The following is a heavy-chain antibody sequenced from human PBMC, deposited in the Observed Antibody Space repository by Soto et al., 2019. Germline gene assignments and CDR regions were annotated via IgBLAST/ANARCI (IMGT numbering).Heavy chain of an antibody. CDR2: MNPDSGNT. CDR1: GYTFTSYD. D-gene: IGHD3-10*01. CDR3: ARNPPMGSYYRNLLYYYYGMDV. Sequence: ASVKVSCKASGYTFTSYDINWVRQATGQGLEWMGWMNPDSGNTGYAQKFQGRVTMTRNTSISTAYMELSSLRSEDTAVYYCARNPPMGSYYRNLLYYYYGMDVWGQGTTVTVSS. J-gene: IGHJ6*02. V-gene: IGHV1-8*01.